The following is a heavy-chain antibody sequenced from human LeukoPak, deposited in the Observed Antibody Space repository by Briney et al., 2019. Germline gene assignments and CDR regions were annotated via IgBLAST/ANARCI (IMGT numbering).Heavy chain of an antibody. Sequence: GGSLRLSCAASGFTFSSYSMNWVRQAPGKGLEWVSSISSSSSYIYYADSVKGRFTISRDNAKNSLYLQMNSLRAEDTAVYYCARVYYGDYGYFGYWGQGTLVTVSS. CDR1: GFTFSSYS. D-gene: IGHD4-17*01. J-gene: IGHJ4*02. CDR3: ARVYYGDYGYFGY. V-gene: IGHV3-21*01. CDR2: ISSSSSYI.